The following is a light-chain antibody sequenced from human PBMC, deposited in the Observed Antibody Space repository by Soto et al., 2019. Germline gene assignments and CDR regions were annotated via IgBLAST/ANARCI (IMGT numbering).Light chain of an antibody. J-gene: IGLJ2*01. Sequence: QSALTQPASVSGSPGQSITISCTGTSSDVDGYNYVSWYQQPPGKAPKLIIYEVSNRPSGISNRFSGSKSGNTASLTISGLQAEDEADYYCSSYTSTRTNVVFGGGTKVTVL. CDR3: SSYTSTRTNVV. CDR2: EVS. CDR1: SSDVDGYNY. V-gene: IGLV2-14*01.